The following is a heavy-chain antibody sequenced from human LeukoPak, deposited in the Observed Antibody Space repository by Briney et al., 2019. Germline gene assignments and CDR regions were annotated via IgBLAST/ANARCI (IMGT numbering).Heavy chain of an antibody. V-gene: IGHV4-38-2*02. CDR1: GYSISSGYY. Sequence: PSETLSLTCTVSGYSISSGYYWGWIRQPPGKGLEWIGSIYHSGSTYYNPSLKSRVTISVDTSKNQFSLKLSSVTAADTAVYYCAREDYDSKADWFDPWGQGTLVTVSS. J-gene: IGHJ5*02. CDR3: AREDYDSKADWFDP. CDR2: IYHSGST. D-gene: IGHD3-22*01.